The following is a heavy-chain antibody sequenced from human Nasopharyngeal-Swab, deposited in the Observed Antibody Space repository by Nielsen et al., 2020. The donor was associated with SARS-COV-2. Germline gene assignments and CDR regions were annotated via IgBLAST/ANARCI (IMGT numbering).Heavy chain of an antibody. CDR2: IGTAGDT. CDR1: GFTFSSYD. CDR3: ARVSAYYDSSGHYDAFDI. D-gene: IGHD3-22*01. V-gene: IGHV3-13*01. J-gene: IGHJ3*02. Sequence: GGSLRLSRAASGFTFSSYDMHWVRQATEKGLEWVSAIGTAGDTYYPGSVKSRFTSSRENAKNSLYLQMNSLRAEDTAVYYCARVSAYYDSSGHYDAFDIWGQGTMVTVSS.